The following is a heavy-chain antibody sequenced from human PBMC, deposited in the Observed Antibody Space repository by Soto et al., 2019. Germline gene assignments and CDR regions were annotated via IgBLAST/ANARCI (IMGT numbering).Heavy chain of an antibody. J-gene: IGHJ6*02. Sequence: QVQLVESGGGVVQPGRSLRLSCAASGFTFSSYGMHWVRQAPGKGLEWVAIISYDGSNKYYADSVKGRFTISRDNSKNTLYLQMNSLRAEDTAVYYCAKAENSSSWPNYYYYGMDVWGQGTTVTVSS. CDR2: ISYDGSNK. D-gene: IGHD6-13*01. CDR1: GFTFSSYG. CDR3: AKAENSSSWPNYYYYGMDV. V-gene: IGHV3-30*18.